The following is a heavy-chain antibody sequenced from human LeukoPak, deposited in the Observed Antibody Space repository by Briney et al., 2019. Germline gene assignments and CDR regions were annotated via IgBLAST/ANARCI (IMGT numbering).Heavy chain of an antibody. CDR3: ARGGPQRKYVLRFLEWSRDNWFDP. CDR1: GYTFTSYD. D-gene: IGHD3-3*01. J-gene: IGHJ5*02. V-gene: IGHV1-8*01. Sequence: GASVKVSCKASGYTFTSYDINWVRQATGQGLEWMGWMNPNSGNTGYAQKFQGRVTMTRNTSISTAYMELSSLRSEDTAVYYCARGGPQRKYVLRFLEWSRDNWFDPWGQGTLVTVSS. CDR2: MNPNSGNT.